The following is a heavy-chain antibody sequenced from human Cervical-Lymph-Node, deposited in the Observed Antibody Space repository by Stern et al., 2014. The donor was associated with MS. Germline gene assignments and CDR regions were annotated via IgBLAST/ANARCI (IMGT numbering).Heavy chain of an antibody. CDR1: GFTFRNYW. J-gene: IGHJ4*02. Sequence: EMQLVESGGGLVQPGGSLRLSCVAYGFTFRNYWMHWVRQGPGKGLVWVARINRDGTTITHADSVKGRFTISRDNAKNTLYLQMNSLRVEDTAVYYCTKDTYGPEDYWGQGTSVTVSS. V-gene: IGHV3-74*02. D-gene: IGHD3-10*01. CDR3: TKDTYGPEDY. CDR2: INRDGTTI.